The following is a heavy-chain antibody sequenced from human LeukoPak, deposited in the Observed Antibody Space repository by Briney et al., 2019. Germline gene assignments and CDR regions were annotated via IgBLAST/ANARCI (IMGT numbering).Heavy chain of an antibody. D-gene: IGHD2-2*01. Sequence: GESLKISCQGSGYIFTSYWIGWVRQVPGKGLEWMGIIYPGDSDTRYSPSFQGQVTISADKSISAAYLQWSSLKASDTAMYYCARRYCTGTSCLDTWGQGTMVTVSS. CDR2: IYPGDSDT. J-gene: IGHJ3*02. CDR1: GYIFTSYW. CDR3: ARRYCTGTSCLDT. V-gene: IGHV5-51*01.